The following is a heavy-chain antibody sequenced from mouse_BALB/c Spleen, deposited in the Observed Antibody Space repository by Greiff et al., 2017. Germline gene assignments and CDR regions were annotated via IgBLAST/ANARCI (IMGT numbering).Heavy chain of an antibody. J-gene: IGHJ4*01. CDR2: ISSGSSTI. D-gene: IGHD1-1*01. Sequence: EVKLMESGGGLVQPGGSRKLSCAASGFTFSSFGMHWVRQAPEKGLEWVAYISSGSSTIYYADTVKGRFTISRDNPKNTLFLQMTSLRSEDTAMYYCARGRYRGPYYAMDDWGQGTSVTVSS. CDR1: GFTFSSFG. CDR3: ARGRYRGPYYAMDD. V-gene: IGHV5-17*02.